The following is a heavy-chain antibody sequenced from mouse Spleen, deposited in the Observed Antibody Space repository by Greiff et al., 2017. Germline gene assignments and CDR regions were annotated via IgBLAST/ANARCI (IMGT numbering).Heavy chain of an antibody. CDR2: IYPGDGDT. Sequence: QVQLQQSGPELVKPGASVEISCKASGYAFSSSWMNWVKQRPGKGLEWIGRIYPGDGDTNYNGKFKGKATLTADKSSSTAYMQLSSLTSEDSAVYFCAYGNYERVWGQGTTLTVSS. J-gene: IGHJ2*01. V-gene: IGHV1-82*01. CDR3: AYGNYERV. D-gene: IGHD2-1*01. CDR1: GYAFSSSW.